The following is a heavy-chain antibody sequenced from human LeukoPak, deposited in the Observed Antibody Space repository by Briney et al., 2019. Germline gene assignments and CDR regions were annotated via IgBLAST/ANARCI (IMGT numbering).Heavy chain of an antibody. V-gene: IGHV1-18*01. CDR3: AREAYYYDSSGYYSDY. Sequence: ASVKVSCKASGYTFTSYGISWVRQAPGQGLEWMGWISAYNGNTNYAQKLQGRVTMTTDTSTSTAYMELRSLRSDDTAAYYCAREAYYYDSSGYYSDYWGQGTLVTVSS. CDR2: ISAYNGNT. D-gene: IGHD3-22*01. J-gene: IGHJ4*02. CDR1: GYTFTSYG.